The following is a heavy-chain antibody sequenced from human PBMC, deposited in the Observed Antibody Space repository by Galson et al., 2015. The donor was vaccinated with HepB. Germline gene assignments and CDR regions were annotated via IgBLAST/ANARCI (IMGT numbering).Heavy chain of an antibody. CDR1: GFMFTRYA. CDR2: IGGGGGGA. CDR3: AKVAILGVTPHYFDY. D-gene: IGHD2-21*02. Sequence: SLRLSCAASGFMFTRYAISWVRQAPGKGLEWVSSIGGGGGGAYYADSVKGRLTISRDNFKNTVYLQMNSLRTEDTAIYYCAKVAILGVTPHYFDYWGHGTLVTVS. J-gene: IGHJ4*01. V-gene: IGHV3-23*01.